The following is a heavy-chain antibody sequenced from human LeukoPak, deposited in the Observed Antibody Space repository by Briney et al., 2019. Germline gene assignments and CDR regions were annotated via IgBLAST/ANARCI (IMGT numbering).Heavy chain of an antibody. CDR1: GFTFSSYG. CDR2: ISYDGSNK. V-gene: IGHV3-30*18. CDR3: AKDDSSGTRSFQH. J-gene: IGHJ1*01. D-gene: IGHD3-22*01. Sequence: GGSLRLSCAASGFTFSSYGMHWVRQAPGKGLEWVAVISYDGSNKYYADSVKGRFTISRDNSKNTLYLQMNSLRAEDTAVYYCAKDDSSGTRSFQHWGQGTLVTVSS.